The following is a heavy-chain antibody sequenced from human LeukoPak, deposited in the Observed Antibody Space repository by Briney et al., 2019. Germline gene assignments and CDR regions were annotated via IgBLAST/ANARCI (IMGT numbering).Heavy chain of an antibody. CDR2: TYYRSKWYN. V-gene: IGHV6-1*01. Sequence: SQTLSLTCAISGDSVSSNSVTWNWIRQSPSRGLEWLGRTYYRSKWYNDYAVSVKSRITINPDTSKNQFSLQLNSVTPEDTAVYYCAREIFGQWLGHYYFDYWGQGTLVTVSS. CDR3: AREIFGQWLGHYYFDY. J-gene: IGHJ4*02. CDR1: GDSVSSNSVT. D-gene: IGHD6-19*01.